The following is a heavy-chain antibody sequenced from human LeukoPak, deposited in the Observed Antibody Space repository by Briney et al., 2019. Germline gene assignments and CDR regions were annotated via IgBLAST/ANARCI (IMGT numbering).Heavy chain of an antibody. CDR3: AREYYYDSSGYYFGWFDP. J-gene: IGHJ5*02. Sequence: VASVKVSCKASGYTFTSYYMHWVRQAPGQGLDWMGIINPSGGSTSYAQKFQGRVTMTRDTSTSTVYMELSSLRSEDTAVYYCAREYYYDSSGYYFGWFDPWGQGTLVTVSS. D-gene: IGHD3-22*01. CDR1: GYTFTSYY. V-gene: IGHV1-46*01. CDR2: INPSGGST.